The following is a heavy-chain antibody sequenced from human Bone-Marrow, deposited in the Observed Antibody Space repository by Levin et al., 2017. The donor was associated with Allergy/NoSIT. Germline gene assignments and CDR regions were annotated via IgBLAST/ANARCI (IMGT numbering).Heavy chain of an antibody. CDR2: ISRSGTYI. CDR3: ARAGGSYYVYLNYFDS. J-gene: IGHJ4*02. D-gene: IGHD3-10*01. V-gene: IGHV3-21*01. CDR1: GFSFSNHT. Sequence: GESLKISCAASGFSFSNHTMNWVRQAPGKGLEWVSSISRSGTYIQYADSVKGRFTISRDSAKNSMFLQMNSLRAEDTAIYYCARAGGSYYVYLNYFDSWGQGTLVTVSS.